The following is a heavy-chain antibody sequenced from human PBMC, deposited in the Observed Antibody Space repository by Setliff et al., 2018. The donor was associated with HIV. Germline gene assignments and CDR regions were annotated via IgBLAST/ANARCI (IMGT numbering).Heavy chain of an antibody. CDR3: TTGIGYYGSGRPIYFYHYMDI. CDR2: IKTKTAGGTT. J-gene: IGHJ6*03. D-gene: IGHD3-10*01. Sequence: PGGSLRLSCAVSGFTFSDAWMNWVRQAPGKGLEWVGRIKTKTAGGTTDYAAPVKGRFTISRDDSQNTLYLQMNSLKTEDTAVYYCTTGIGYYGSGRPIYFYHYMDIWGKGTTVTVS. V-gene: IGHV3-15*07. CDR1: GFTFSDAW.